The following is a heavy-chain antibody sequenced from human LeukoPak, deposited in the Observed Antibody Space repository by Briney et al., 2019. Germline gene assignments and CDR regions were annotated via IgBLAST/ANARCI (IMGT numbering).Heavy chain of an antibody. D-gene: IGHD3-10*01. CDR3: ARRNYGSESYSRLDY. V-gene: IGHV1-8*01. CDR2: MNPKSGNT. Sequence: ASVKVSCKTSEYTFTSYDINWVRRATGQGLEWMGWMNPKSGNTGYAQKFQGRITMTSDTSISTAYMELSSLRSEDTAVYYCARRNYGSESYSRLDYWGQGSLVTVSS. CDR1: EYTFTSYD. J-gene: IGHJ4*02.